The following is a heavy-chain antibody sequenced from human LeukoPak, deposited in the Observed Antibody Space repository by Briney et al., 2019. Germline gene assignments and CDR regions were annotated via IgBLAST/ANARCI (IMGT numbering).Heavy chain of an antibody. J-gene: IGHJ4*02. CDR1: GGSFSGYY. V-gene: IGHV4-34*01. CDR2: INNSGRT. CDR3: ARGVYCTNGVCYSDFDD. Sequence: SENLSRNCAVYGGSFSGYYWSWIRQPPGKGLEWIGEINNSGRTNYNPSLNSRVTISVDTSKTHFSLKLSSVTAADTAVYYCARGVYCTNGVCYSDFDDWGQGTLVTVSS. D-gene: IGHD2-8*01.